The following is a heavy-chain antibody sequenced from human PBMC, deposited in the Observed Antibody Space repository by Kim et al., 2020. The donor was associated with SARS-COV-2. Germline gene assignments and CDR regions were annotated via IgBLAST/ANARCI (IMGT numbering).Heavy chain of an antibody. CDR1: GGSISSCGCY. Sequence: SETLSLTCTVSGGSISSCGCYGSWIRQQQVMYSEGIGYHHDSGMTSDNPTRKRLVTIGVAASKNQFSLKLSSVTAADTAVYYCARAPGQWLAGGDYWFDPWGQGTLVTVSS. CDR2: HHDSGMT. V-gene: IGHV4-31*01. CDR3: ARAPGQWLAGGDYWFDP. D-gene: IGHD6-19*01. J-gene: IGHJ5*02.